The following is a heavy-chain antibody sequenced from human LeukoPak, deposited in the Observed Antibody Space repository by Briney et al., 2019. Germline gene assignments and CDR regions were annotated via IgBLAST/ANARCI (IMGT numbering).Heavy chain of an antibody. CDR3: EKDTDPLHSSGWYFDY. Sequence: GRSLRLSCAASGFTFDDYAMHWVRQAPGKGLEWVSGISWNSGSIGYADSVKGRFTISRDNAKNSLYLQMNSLRAEDTALYYCEKDTDPLHSSGWYFDYWGQGTLVTVSS. CDR2: ISWNSGSI. D-gene: IGHD6-19*01. V-gene: IGHV3-9*01. J-gene: IGHJ4*02. CDR1: GFTFDDYA.